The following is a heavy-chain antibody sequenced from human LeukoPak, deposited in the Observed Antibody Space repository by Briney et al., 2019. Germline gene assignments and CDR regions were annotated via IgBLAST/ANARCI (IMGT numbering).Heavy chain of an antibody. Sequence: SETLSLTCTVSGGSISSYYWSWIRQPPGKGLERIGYIYYSGSTNYNPSLKSRVTISVDTSKNQFSLKLSSVTAADTAVYYCATLLYCGGDCSAAEVNDYWGQGTLVTVSS. D-gene: IGHD2-21*02. V-gene: IGHV4-59*01. CDR1: GGSISSYY. CDR2: IYYSGST. CDR3: ATLLYCGGDCSAAEVNDY. J-gene: IGHJ4*02.